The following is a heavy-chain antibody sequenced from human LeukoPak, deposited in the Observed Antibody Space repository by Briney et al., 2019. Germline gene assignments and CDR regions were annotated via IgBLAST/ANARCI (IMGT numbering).Heavy chain of an antibody. CDR3: ARSKDIVVVVAAISKAFDI. D-gene: IGHD2-15*01. V-gene: IGHV4-34*01. Sequence: SETLSLTCAVYGGSFSGYYWSWIRQPPGKGLEWIGEINHSGSTNYNPSLKSRVTISVDTSKNQFSLKLSSVTAADTAVYYCARSKDIVVVVAAISKAFDIWGQGTMVTVSS. CDR1: GGSFSGYY. CDR2: INHSGST. J-gene: IGHJ3*02.